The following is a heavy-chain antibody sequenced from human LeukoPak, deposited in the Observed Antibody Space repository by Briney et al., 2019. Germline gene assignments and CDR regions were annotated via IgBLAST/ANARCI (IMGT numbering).Heavy chain of an antibody. CDR2: IKQDGSEK. CDR1: GFTFSSYW. V-gene: IGHV3-7*01. D-gene: IGHD6-25*01. Sequence: GGSLRLSCAASGFTFSSYWMSSVRQAPGKGLEWVANIKQDGSEKYYVDSVKGRFTISRDNAKNSLYLQMNSLRAGDTAVYYCAKTYSSGYFDYWGQGTLVTVSS. J-gene: IGHJ4*02. CDR3: AKTYSSGYFDY.